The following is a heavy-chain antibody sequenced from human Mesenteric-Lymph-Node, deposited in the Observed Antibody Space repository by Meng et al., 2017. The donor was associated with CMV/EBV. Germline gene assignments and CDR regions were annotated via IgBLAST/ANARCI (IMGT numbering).Heavy chain of an antibody. Sequence: GSLRLSCTVSGGSVSSGSYYWSWIRQPPGKGLEWIGTDYYSGSTYYNPSLKSRLTISVDTSKNQFSLKLSSVTAADTAVYYCARGIGTMEYYFDYWGQGTPVTVSS. V-gene: IGHV4-61*01. CDR3: ARGIGTMEYYFDY. J-gene: IGHJ4*02. CDR2: DYYSGST. CDR1: GGSVSSGSYY. D-gene: IGHD1/OR15-1a*01.